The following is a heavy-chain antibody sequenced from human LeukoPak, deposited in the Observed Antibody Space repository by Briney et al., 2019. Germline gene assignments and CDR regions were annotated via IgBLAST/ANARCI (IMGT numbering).Heavy chain of an antibody. CDR2: ISSSSSYI. J-gene: IGHJ4*02. CDR3: TRAPPPIQLERPGTYDY. Sequence: GGSLRLSCAASGFTFSSYEMNWVRQAPGKGLEWVSSISSSSSYIFYADSVKGRFTISRDNAKNSLYLQMNSLRAEDTAVYYCTRAPPPIQLERPGTYDYWGQGTLVTVSS. V-gene: IGHV3-21*01. D-gene: IGHD1-1*01. CDR1: GFTFSSYE.